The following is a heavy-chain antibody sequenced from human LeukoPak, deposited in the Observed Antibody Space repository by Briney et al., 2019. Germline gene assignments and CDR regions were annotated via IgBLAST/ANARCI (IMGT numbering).Heavy chain of an antibody. CDR1: GGSISSGSYY. D-gene: IGHD6-19*01. Sequence: NTSETLSLTCSVSGGSISSGSYYWGWIRQPPGKGLEWIGSIYYTGSTYYNPSLKSRVTLSVDTSKNQFSLRLSSVTAADTAVYYCARDHKWLVSYDAFEIWGQGSMITVSS. V-gene: IGHV4-39*07. CDR2: IYYTGST. CDR3: ARDHKWLVSYDAFEI. J-gene: IGHJ3*02.